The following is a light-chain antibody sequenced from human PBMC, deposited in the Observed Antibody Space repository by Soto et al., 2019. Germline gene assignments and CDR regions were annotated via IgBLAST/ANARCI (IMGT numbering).Light chain of an antibody. CDR2: ATS. J-gene: IGKJ4*01. V-gene: IGKV1-27*01. Sequence: DIPMTQSPSSLPASVGDRVTITCRAGQDINIYLAWYQQKPGKVPKLLISATSTLQSGVPSRLSGSGSGTDFTLTISSLQPEDVPTYYCQKYDGAPLTFVGGTKVEIK. CDR1: QDINIY. CDR3: QKYDGAPLT.